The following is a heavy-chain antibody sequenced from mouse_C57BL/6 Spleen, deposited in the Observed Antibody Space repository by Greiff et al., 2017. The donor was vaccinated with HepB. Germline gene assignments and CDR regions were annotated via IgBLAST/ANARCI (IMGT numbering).Heavy chain of an antibody. CDR1: GYTFTSYW. J-gene: IGHJ2*01. D-gene: IGHD4-1*02. V-gene: IGHV1-53*01. CDR3: ARSTTGTGYYFDY. CDR2: INPSNGGT. Sequence: VQLQQPGTELVKPGASVKLSCKASGYTFTSYWMHWVKQRPGQGLEWIGNINPSNGGTNYNEKFKSKATLTVDKSSSTAYMQLSSLTSEDSAVYYCARSTTGTGYYFDYWGQGTTLTVSS.